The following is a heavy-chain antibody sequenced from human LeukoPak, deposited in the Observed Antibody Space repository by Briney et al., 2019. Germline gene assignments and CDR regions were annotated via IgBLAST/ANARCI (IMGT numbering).Heavy chain of an antibody. CDR3: AREPLEFRFFDF. Sequence: PSQTLSLTCTVSGGSISSGSYYWSWIRQPAGKGLEWIGRIYTTGRTIYNPSLKSQVTISINTSKNQFSLKLTSVTATDTAMYYCAREPLEFRFFDFWGQGALVTVSS. CDR1: GGSISSGSYY. D-gene: IGHD1-1*01. V-gene: IGHV4-61*02. J-gene: IGHJ4*02. CDR2: IYTTGRT.